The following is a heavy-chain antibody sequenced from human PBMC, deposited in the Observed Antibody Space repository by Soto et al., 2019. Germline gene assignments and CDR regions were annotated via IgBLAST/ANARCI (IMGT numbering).Heavy chain of an antibody. CDR1: GYTFTSYD. CDR3: ARLVVPAAIWGYDAFDS. CDR2: MNPNSGNT. D-gene: IGHD2-2*01. J-gene: IGHJ3*02. Sequence: ASVKVSCKASGYTFTSYDINWVRQATGQGLEWMGWMNPNSGNTGYAQKFQGRVTMTRNTSISTAYMELSSLRSEDTAVNYCARLVVPAAIWGYDAFDSWGQGTRVTVSS. V-gene: IGHV1-8*01.